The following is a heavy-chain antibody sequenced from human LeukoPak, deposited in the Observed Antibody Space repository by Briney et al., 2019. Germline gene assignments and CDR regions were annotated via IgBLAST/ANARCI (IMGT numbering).Heavy chain of an antibody. CDR3: AKDAGYYGSGSPFDY. D-gene: IGHD3-10*01. J-gene: IGHJ4*02. CDR1: GFTFSSYG. V-gene: IGHV3-30*02. CDR2: IRYDGSNK. Sequence: GGSLRLSCAASGFTFSSYGMHWVRQAPGKGLEWVAFIRYDGSNKYYADSVKGGFTISRDNSKNTLYLQMNSLRAEDTAVYYCAKDAGYYGSGSPFDYWGQGTLVTVSS.